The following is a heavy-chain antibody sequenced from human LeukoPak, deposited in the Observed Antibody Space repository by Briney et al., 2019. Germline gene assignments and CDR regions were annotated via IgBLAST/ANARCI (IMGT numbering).Heavy chain of an antibody. V-gene: IGHV4-61*02. J-gene: IGHJ4*02. CDR2: IYTSGGT. CDR1: GGSISSGSYY. Sequence: PSQTLSLTCSVSGGSISSGSYYWSSIRQPAGKGLKWIGRIYTSGGTNYNPSLKSRVTISVDTSKNQFSLKLSSVTAADTAVYYCVCSYCSGGSCYRRYFDYWGQGTLVTVSS. D-gene: IGHD2-15*01. CDR3: VCSYCSGGSCYRRYFDY.